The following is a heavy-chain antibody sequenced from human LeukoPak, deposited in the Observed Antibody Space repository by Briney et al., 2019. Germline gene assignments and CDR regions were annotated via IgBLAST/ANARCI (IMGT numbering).Heavy chain of an antibody. CDR2: INTNTGNP. CDR1: GYTFTSYA. Sequence: ASVKVSCKASGYTFTSYAMNWVRQAPGQGLEWMGWINTNTGNPTYAQGFTGRFVFSLDTSDSTAYLQISSLKAEDTAVYYCARDLLSYGSGSYYYGYWGQGTLVTVSS. J-gene: IGHJ4*02. D-gene: IGHD3-10*01. V-gene: IGHV7-4-1*02. CDR3: ARDLLSYGSGSYYYGY.